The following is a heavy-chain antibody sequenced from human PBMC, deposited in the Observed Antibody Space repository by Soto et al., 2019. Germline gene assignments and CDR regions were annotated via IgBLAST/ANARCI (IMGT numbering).Heavy chain of an antibody. Sequence: DVQLVESGGSLVQPGGSLRLSCAASGFTFTNYWMTWVRQAPGKGLEWVANITGDGGETLYVDSVKGRFTISRDTAQESVFLQMHTLRAEDTAVYYCARDRCSGWHGQAYWGLDVWGQGNTVIVS. D-gene: IGHD6-19*01. V-gene: IGHV3-7*05. CDR2: ITGDGGET. CDR1: GFTFTNYW. J-gene: IGHJ6*02. CDR3: ARDRCSGWHGQAYWGLDV.